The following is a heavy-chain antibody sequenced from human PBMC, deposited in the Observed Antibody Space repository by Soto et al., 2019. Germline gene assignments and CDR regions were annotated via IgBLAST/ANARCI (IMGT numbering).Heavy chain of an antibody. V-gene: IGHV4-59*01. CDR3: AGFSSSSLVDWFDP. CDR2: IYHSGITGST. D-gene: IGHD6-6*01. CDR1: GGSISSYY. Sequence: SETLSLTCTITGGSISSYYWTWIRQPPGKGLEWIGYIYHSGITGSTNYNPSLKSRVTISVDTSKDQFSLKLSSVTAADTAVYYCAGFSSSSLVDWFDPWGQGTLVTVS. J-gene: IGHJ5*02.